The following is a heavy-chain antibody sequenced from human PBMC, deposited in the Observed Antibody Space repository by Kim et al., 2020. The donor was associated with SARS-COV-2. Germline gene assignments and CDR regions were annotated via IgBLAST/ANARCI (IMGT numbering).Heavy chain of an antibody. CDR2: IYYSGST. CDR1: GGSISSSSYF. V-gene: IGHV4-39*07. D-gene: IGHD6-13*01. Sequence: SETLSLTCTVSGGSISSSSYFWGWIRQPPGKGLEWIGSIYYSGSTNYNSSLKSRVTISVDTSKNQFSLKLSSVTAADTAVYYCARLAAAGNGVSKFDYWGQGTLVTVSP. J-gene: IGHJ4*02. CDR3: ARLAAAGNGVSKFDY.